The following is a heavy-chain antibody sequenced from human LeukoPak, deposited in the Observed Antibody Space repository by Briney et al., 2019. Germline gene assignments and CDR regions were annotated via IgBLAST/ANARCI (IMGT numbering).Heavy chain of an antibody. CDR1: GFTFSSYD. V-gene: IGHV3-23*01. CDR3: ARDRYYGSYGMDV. CDR2: ISGSGGST. D-gene: IGHD3-10*01. J-gene: IGHJ6*02. Sequence: PGGSLRLSCEASGFTFSSYDMNWVRQAPGKGLEWVSVISGSGGSTDYADSVKGRFSISRDNAKNTLYLQMNSLRAEDTAVYYCARDRYYGSYGMDVWGQGTTVTVSS.